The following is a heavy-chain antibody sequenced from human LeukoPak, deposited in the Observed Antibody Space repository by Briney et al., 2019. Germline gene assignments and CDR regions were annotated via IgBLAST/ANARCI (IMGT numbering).Heavy chain of an antibody. J-gene: IGHJ4*02. CDR2: IKQDGSEK. Sequence: PGGSLRLSCAASGFTLSSYWMSWVRQAPGRGLEWVANIKQDGSEKYYVDSVKGRFTISRDNAKNSLYLQMNSLRAEDTAVYYCSRDYSSSWYYFDYWGQGTLVTVSS. V-gene: IGHV3-7*01. D-gene: IGHD6-13*01. CDR1: GFTLSSYW. CDR3: SRDYSSSWYYFDY.